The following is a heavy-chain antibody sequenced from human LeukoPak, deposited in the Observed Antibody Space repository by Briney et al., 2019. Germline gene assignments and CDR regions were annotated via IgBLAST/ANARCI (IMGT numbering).Heavy chain of an antibody. CDR3: AKDGSGSYYVWYFDY. V-gene: IGHV3-23*01. D-gene: IGHD1-26*01. CDR1: GFTFSSYA. CDR2: ISGSGGST. Sequence: SGGSLRLSCAASGFTFSSYAMSWLRQAPGKGLEWVSAISGSGGSTYYADSVKGRFTISRDNSKNTLYLQMNSLRAEDTAVYYCAKDGSGSYYVWYFDYWGQGTLVTVSS. J-gene: IGHJ4*02.